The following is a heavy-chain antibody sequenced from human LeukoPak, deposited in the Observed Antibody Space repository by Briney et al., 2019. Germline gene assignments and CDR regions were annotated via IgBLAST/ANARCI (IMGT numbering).Heavy chain of an antibody. CDR3: AREVISIPSYFDS. CDR1: GFTFSSYA. V-gene: IGHV3-30*09. J-gene: IGHJ4*02. Sequence: GGSLRLSCAASGFTFSSYAMHWVRQAPGKGLEWVAVISYDGSNKYYADSVKGRFAISRDNSKNTLYLLMNSLIPEDTAVYYCAREVISIPSYFDSWGQGTLVTVSS. D-gene: IGHD2-21*01. CDR2: ISYDGSNK.